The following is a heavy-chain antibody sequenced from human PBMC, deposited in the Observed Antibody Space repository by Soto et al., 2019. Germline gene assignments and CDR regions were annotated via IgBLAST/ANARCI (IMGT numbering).Heavy chain of an antibody. CDR3: ATPRGSSSWYYFDY. J-gene: IGHJ4*02. V-gene: IGHV3-33*01. Sequence: QVQLVESGGGVVQPGRSLRLSCAASGFTFSSYGMHWVRQAPGKGLEWVAVIWYDGSNKYYADSVKGRFTISRDNSKNTLYLQMNSLRAEDTAVYYCATPRGSSSWYYFDYWGQGTLVTVSS. D-gene: IGHD6-13*01. CDR2: IWYDGSNK. CDR1: GFTFSSYG.